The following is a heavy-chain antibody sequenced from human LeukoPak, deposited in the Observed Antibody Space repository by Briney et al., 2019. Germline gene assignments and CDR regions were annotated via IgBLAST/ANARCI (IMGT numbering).Heavy chain of an antibody. CDR3: ARLTGTTDWFDP. Sequence: SETLSLTCTVSGGSISSYYWCWIRQPPGKGLEWIGYIYTSGSTNYNPSLKSRVTISVDTSKNQFSLKLSSVTAADTAVYYCARLTGTTDWFDPWGQGTLVTVSS. D-gene: IGHD1-7*01. CDR2: IYTSGST. V-gene: IGHV4-4*09. CDR1: GGSISSYY. J-gene: IGHJ5*02.